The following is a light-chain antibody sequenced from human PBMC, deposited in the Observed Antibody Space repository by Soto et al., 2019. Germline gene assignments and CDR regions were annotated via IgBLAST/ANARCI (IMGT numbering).Light chain of an antibody. CDR2: EVS. Sequence: QSVLTKPASGYGSAGEASTISCTRTSSDVGTYDLVSWYQQHPGKAPTLMIYEVSKRPLGVSNRFSGSKSGYTASLTISGLQAEDEGDYYCCSYADTSTLFVFGSGTKVTVL. J-gene: IGLJ1*01. V-gene: IGLV2-23*02. CDR3: CSYADTSTLFV. CDR1: SSDVGTYDL.